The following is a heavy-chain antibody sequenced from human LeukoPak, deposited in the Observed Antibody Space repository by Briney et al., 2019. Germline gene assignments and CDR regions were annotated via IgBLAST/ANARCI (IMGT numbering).Heavy chain of an antibody. CDR3: ARVVIAVAGDGETGY. Sequence: ASVKVSCKASGYTFTGYYMHWVRQAPGQGLEWMRWINPNSGGTNYAQKFQGRVTMTRDTSISTAYMELSRLRSDDTAVYYCARVVIAVAGDGETGYWGQGTLVTVSS. V-gene: IGHV1-2*02. CDR1: GYTFTGYY. CDR2: INPNSGGT. J-gene: IGHJ4*02. D-gene: IGHD6-19*01.